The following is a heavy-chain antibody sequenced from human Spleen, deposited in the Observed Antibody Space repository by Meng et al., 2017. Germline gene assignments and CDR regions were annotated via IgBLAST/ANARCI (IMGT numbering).Heavy chain of an antibody. J-gene: IGHJ4*02. CDR1: GGSFSGYY. D-gene: IGHD6-6*01. Sequence: GSLRLSCAVYGGSFSGYYWSWIRQPPGKGLEWIGEINHSGSTNYNPSLKSRVTISVDTSKNQFSLKLSSVTAADTAVYYCASVAARNLDYWGQGTLVTVS. CDR3: ASVAARNLDY. V-gene: IGHV4-34*01. CDR2: INHSGST.